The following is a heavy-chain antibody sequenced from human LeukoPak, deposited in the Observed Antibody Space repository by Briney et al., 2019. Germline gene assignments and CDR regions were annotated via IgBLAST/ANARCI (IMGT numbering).Heavy chain of an antibody. CDR1: GGSISSSSYY. CDR2: IYYSGST. CDR3: ASSGSSSSPWYFDL. Sequence: PSETLSLTCTVSGGSISSSSYYWGWIRQPPGKGLEWIGSIYYSGSTYYNPSLKSRVTISVDTSKNQFSLKLSSVTAADTAVYYCASSGSSSSPWYFDLWGRGTLVTVSS. J-gene: IGHJ2*01. D-gene: IGHD3-10*01. V-gene: IGHV4-39*07.